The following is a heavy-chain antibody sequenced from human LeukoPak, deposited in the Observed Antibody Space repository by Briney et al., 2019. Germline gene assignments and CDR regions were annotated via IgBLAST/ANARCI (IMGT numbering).Heavy chain of an antibody. CDR3: ARDRRRIAAAGTEVEDAFDI. CDR2: IRQDGSEK. Sequence: PRGSLRLSCAASGFTFSSYLMSWVRQAPGKGLEWVANIRQDGSEKYYVDSVKGRFTISRDNAKNSLYLQMNSLRAEDTAVYYCARDRRRIAAAGTEVEDAFDIWGQGTMVTVSS. V-gene: IGHV3-7*01. D-gene: IGHD6-13*01. CDR1: GFTFSSYL. J-gene: IGHJ3*02.